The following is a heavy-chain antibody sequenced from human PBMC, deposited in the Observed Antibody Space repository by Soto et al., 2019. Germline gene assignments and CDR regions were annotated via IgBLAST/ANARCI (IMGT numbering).Heavy chain of an antibody. V-gene: IGHV3-64*01. D-gene: IGHD5-12*01. CDR3: AREDGGGYGHSGFDY. J-gene: IGHJ4*02. CDR2: ISGNGGNT. CDR1: GFTFSSYE. Sequence: EVQLVESGGGLVQPGGSLRLSCAASGFTFSSYEMHWVRQAPGKGLEYVSSISGNGGNTFYANSVKGRFTISRDNSKNTLYLQMGSLRAEDMAVYYCAREDGGGYGHSGFDYWGQGTLVTVSS.